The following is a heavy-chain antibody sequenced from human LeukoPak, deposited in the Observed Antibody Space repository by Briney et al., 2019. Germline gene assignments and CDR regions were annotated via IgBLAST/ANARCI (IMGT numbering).Heavy chain of an antibody. D-gene: IGHD6-13*01. CDR3: ARDVRSAAGTEYYFDY. Sequence: PGGSLRLSCAASGFTFSSYWMSWVRQAPGKGLEWVANIKQDGSDKYYVDSVKGRFTISRDNAKNSLYLQMNSLRAEDTAVYYCARDVRSAAGTEYYFDYWGQGTLVTFSA. J-gene: IGHJ4*02. V-gene: IGHV3-7*04. CDR1: GFTFSSYW. CDR2: IKQDGSDK.